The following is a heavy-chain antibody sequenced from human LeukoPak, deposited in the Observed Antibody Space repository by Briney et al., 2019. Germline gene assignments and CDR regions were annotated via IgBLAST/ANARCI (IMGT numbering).Heavy chain of an antibody. CDR3: AAMVRSSDAFDI. D-gene: IGHD5-18*01. J-gene: IGHJ3*02. CDR2: IIPILGIA. CDR1: GGTFSSYA. Sequence: GASVKVSCKASGGTFSSYAISWVRQAPGQGLEWMGRIIPILGIANYAQKFQGRVTMTRDTSISTAYMELSRLRSDDTAVYYCAAMVRSSDAFDIWGQGTMVTVSS. V-gene: IGHV1-69*04.